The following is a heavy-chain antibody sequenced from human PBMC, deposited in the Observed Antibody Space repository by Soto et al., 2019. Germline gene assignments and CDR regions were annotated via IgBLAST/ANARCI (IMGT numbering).Heavy chain of an antibody. J-gene: IGHJ4*02. Sequence: QVQLQESGPGLVKPSETLSLTCTVSGGSISSYYWSWIRQPPGKGLEWIGYIYYSGSTNYNPSLKSRVTISVDTSKNQFSLKLSSVTAADTTVYYCARYALSEGGWAIDYWGQGTLVTVSS. CDR1: GGSISSYY. CDR2: IYYSGST. D-gene: IGHD6-19*01. V-gene: IGHV4-59*01. CDR3: ARYALSEGGWAIDY.